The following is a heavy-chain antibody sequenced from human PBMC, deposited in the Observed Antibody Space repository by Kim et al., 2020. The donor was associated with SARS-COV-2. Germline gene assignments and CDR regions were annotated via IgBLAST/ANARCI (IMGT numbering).Heavy chain of an antibody. CDR2: IRSKANSYAT. D-gene: IGHD3-10*01. Sequence: GGSLRLSCAASGFTFSGSAMHWVRQASGKGLEWVGRIRSKANSYATAYAASVKGRFTISRDDSKNTAYLQMNSLKTEDTAVYDCTSRYYYGSGSRSPEYYFDYWGQGTLVTVSS. J-gene: IGHJ4*02. CDR1: GFTFSGSA. CDR3: TSRYYYGSGSRSPEYYFDY. V-gene: IGHV3-73*01.